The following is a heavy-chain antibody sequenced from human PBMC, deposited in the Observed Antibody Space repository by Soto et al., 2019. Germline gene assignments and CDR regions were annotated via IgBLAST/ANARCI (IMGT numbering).Heavy chain of an antibody. CDR3: ASWRSYSGSYCFDY. J-gene: IGHJ4*02. CDR2: VIPMYDSV. Sequence: QVQLVQSGAEVKKPGSSVKVSCEASGGTFNTYTINWVRQAPGRGLEWMGQVIPMYDSVNYAESFQGRVTITADKSTNIAYMEPSSLRSEDTALYFCASWRSYSGSYCFDYWGQGTLVIVSS. D-gene: IGHD1-26*01. CDR1: GGTFNTYT. V-gene: IGHV1-69*06.